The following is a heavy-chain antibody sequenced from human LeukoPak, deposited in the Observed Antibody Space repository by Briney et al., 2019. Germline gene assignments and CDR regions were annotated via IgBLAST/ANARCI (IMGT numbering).Heavy chain of an antibody. Sequence: PGGSLRLSCAASGFTFSTYSMNWVRQAPGKGLEWVSSISDSSNYIYYADSVKGRFTISRDNAKNSLYLQMNSLRAEDTAVYYCAELGITMIGGVWGKGTTVTISS. D-gene: IGHD3-10*02. J-gene: IGHJ6*04. CDR3: AELGITMIGGV. CDR1: GFTFSTYS. CDR2: ISDSSNYI. V-gene: IGHV3-21*01.